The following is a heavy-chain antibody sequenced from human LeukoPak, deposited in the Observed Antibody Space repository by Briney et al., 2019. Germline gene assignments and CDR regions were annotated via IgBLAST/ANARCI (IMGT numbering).Heavy chain of an antibody. Sequence: SETLSLTXTVSGGSISSSSYYWGWIRQPPGKGLEWIGSIYYSGSTYYNPSLKSRVTISVDTSKNQFSLKLSSVTAADTAVYYCASHIVVVPAAYFDYWGQGTLVTVSS. J-gene: IGHJ4*02. D-gene: IGHD2-2*01. CDR2: IYYSGST. V-gene: IGHV4-39*01. CDR1: GGSISSSSYY. CDR3: ASHIVVVPAAYFDY.